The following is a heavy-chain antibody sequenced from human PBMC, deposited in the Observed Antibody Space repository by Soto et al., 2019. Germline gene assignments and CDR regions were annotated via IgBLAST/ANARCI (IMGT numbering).Heavy chain of an antibody. CDR1: GFTFSSYG. V-gene: IGHV3-33*01. Sequence: PGGSLRLSCAASGFTFSSYGMHWVHQAPGKGLEWVAVIWYDGSNKYYADSVKGRFTISRDNSKNTLYLQMNSLRAEDMAVYYCARDGYCSGGSCYSVPVFDYWGQGTLVTVSS. CDR3: ARDGYCSGGSCYSVPVFDY. D-gene: IGHD2-15*01. J-gene: IGHJ4*02. CDR2: IWYDGSNK.